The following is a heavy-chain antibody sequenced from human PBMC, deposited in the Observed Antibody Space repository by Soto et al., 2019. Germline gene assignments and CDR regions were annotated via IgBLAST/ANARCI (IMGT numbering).Heavy chain of an antibody. Sequence: SVKVSCKASGGTFSSYAISWVRQAPGQGLEWMGGIIPIFGTANYAQKFQGRVTITADESTSTAYMELSSLRSEDTAVYYCARGGRTTVTTYYYYYGMDVWGQGTTVTVSS. CDR2: IIPIFGTA. CDR1: GGTFSSYA. CDR3: ARGGRTTVTTYYYYYGMDV. V-gene: IGHV1-69*13. J-gene: IGHJ6*02. D-gene: IGHD4-17*01.